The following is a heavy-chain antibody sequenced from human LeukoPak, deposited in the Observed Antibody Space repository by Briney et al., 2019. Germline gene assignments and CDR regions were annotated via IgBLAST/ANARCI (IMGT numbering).Heavy chain of an antibody. CDR3: ARATAGAIFYYGMDV. J-gene: IGHJ6*02. D-gene: IGHD3-9*01. CDR2: IYNSGST. Sequence: PSETLSLTCAVYAGSFSGYYRSWIRQPPGKGLEWIGCIYNSGSTRYNPSLKSRVTISEDTSKSQFSLKVNSVTAADTAVYFCARATAGAIFYYGMDVWGQGTTVTVSS. CDR1: AGSFSGYY. V-gene: IGHV4-34*11.